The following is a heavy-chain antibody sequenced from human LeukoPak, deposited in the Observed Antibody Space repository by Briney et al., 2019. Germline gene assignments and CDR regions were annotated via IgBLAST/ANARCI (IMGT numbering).Heavy chain of an antibody. J-gene: IGHJ5*02. Sequence: SETLSLTCTVSGGSISSSSYYWGWIRQPPGKGLEWIGSIYYSGSTYYNPSLKSQVTISVDTSKNQFSLKLSSVTAADTAVYYCARVFHRTPIVVVPAALDWFDPWGQGTLVTVSS. D-gene: IGHD2-2*01. CDR1: GGSISSSSYY. V-gene: IGHV4-39*01. CDR3: ARVFHRTPIVVVPAALDWFDP. CDR2: IYYSGST.